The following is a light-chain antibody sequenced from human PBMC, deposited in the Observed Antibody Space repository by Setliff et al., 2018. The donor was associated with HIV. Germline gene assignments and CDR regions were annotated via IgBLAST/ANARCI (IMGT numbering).Light chain of an antibody. V-gene: IGLV1-44*01. J-gene: IGLJ1*01. CDR2: GDD. Sequence: QSVLLQPPSLSGAPGQRVTISCSGTTSNIGRTTVNWYQHFEGTAPNLLIFGDDQRPSGVPDRFSASKSGTSASLHISGLQSDDEAHYYCAAWDAGLSVYVFGPGTKVTVL. CDR1: TSNIGRTT. CDR3: AAWDAGLSVYV.